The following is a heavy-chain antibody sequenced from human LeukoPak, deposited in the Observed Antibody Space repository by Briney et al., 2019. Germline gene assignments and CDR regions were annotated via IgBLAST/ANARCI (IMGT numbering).Heavy chain of an antibody. J-gene: IGHJ4*02. Sequence: GASVKVSCKASGYTFTSYGISWVRQAPGQGLEWMGWISAYNGNTNYAQKLQGRVTMTTDTSTSTAYMELRSLRSDDTAVYYCARDIKRIAAAGTFGYWGQGTLVTVSS. CDR3: ARDIKRIAAAGTFGY. CDR1: GYTFTSYG. CDR2: ISAYNGNT. D-gene: IGHD6-13*01. V-gene: IGHV1-18*01.